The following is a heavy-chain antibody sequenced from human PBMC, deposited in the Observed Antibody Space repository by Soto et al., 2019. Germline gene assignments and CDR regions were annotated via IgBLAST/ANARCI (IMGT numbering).Heavy chain of an antibody. Sequence: ASVKVSCKASGYTFTSYDINWVRQATGQGLEWMGWMNPNSGNTGYAQKFQGRVTMTRNTSISTAYMELSSPRSEDTAVYYCARGYCSGGSCNGVRYFQHWGQGTLVTVSS. D-gene: IGHD2-15*01. CDR2: MNPNSGNT. CDR3: ARGYCSGGSCNGVRYFQH. CDR1: GYTFTSYD. J-gene: IGHJ1*01. V-gene: IGHV1-8*01.